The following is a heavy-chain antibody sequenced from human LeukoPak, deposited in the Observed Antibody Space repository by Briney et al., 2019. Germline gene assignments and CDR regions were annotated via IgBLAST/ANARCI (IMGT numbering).Heavy chain of an antibody. D-gene: IGHD3-9*01. CDR3: ARGPWFAG. CDR1: GFNLTDYW. V-gene: IGHV3-7*01. J-gene: IGHJ4*02. CDR2: VKQDGSGE. Sequence: GGSLRLSCAAYGFNLTDYWMSWVRQAPGKGLEWVANVKQDGSGEYYVDSVKGRFTISRDNAKNSVYLQMNSLRADDTAMYYCARGPWFAGGGQGTLVTVSS.